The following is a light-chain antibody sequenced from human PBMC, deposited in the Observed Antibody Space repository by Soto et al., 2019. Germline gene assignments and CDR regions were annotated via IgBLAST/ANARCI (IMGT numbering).Light chain of an antibody. Sequence: EIVLTQSPGTLSLSPGSRATLSCRASRRVSADYLAWYHQRPGQVPRLLIYGASNRATDIPDRFSASGSGADFTLTINRLEPEDFGVYYCQQYGSSPKTFGQGTKLEIK. CDR1: RRVSADY. CDR3: QQYGSSPKT. V-gene: IGKV3-20*01. CDR2: GAS. J-gene: IGKJ2*01.